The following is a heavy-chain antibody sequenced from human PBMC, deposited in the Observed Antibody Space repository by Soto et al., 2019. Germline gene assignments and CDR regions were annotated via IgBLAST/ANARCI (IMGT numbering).Heavy chain of an antibody. J-gene: IGHJ4*02. CDR2: IWYDGSNK. Sequence: QVQLVESGGGVVQPGRSLRLSCAASGFTFSSYGMHWVRQAPGKGLEWVAVIWYDGSNKYYADSVKGRFTISRDNSKNTLYLQMNSLRAEDTAVYYCARGLGGGLSHFDYWGQGTLVTVSS. V-gene: IGHV3-33*01. CDR1: GFTFSSYG. CDR3: ARGLGGGLSHFDY. D-gene: IGHD3-16*02.